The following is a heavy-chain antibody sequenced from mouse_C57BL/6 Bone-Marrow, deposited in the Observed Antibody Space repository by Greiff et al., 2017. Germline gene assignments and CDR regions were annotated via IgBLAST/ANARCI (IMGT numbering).Heavy chain of an antibody. Sequence: QVHVKQSGAELVKPGASVKISCKASGYAFSSYWMNWVKQRPGKGLEWIGQIYPGDGDTNYNGKFKGKATLTADKSSSTAYMQLSSLTSEDSAVYFCARRGPFITTVVAFDYWGQGTTLTVSS. J-gene: IGHJ2*01. CDR2: IYPGDGDT. D-gene: IGHD1-1*01. V-gene: IGHV1-80*01. CDR1: GYAFSSYW. CDR3: ARRGPFITTVVAFDY.